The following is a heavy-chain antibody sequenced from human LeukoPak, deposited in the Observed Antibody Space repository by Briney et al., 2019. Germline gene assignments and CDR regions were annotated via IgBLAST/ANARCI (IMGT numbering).Heavy chain of an antibody. CDR2: IIPIFGTA. D-gene: IGHD3-22*01. J-gene: IGHJ4*02. Sequence: GASVKVSCKASGGTFSSYAISWVRQAPGQGLEWMGGIIPIFGTANYAQKFQGRVTITADKSTSTAYMELSSLRSEDTAVYYCARDWVYYDSSGYLSGFDYWGQGTLVTVSS. CDR3: ARDWVYYDSSGYLSGFDY. V-gene: IGHV1-69*06. CDR1: GGTFSSYA.